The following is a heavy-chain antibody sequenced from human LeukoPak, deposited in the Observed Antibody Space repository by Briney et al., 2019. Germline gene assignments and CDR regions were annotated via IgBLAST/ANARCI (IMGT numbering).Heavy chain of an antibody. J-gene: IGHJ5*02. CDR3: ARADYDFWSGLRFDP. CDR2: INHSGST. CDR1: GGSFSGYY. V-gene: IGHV4-34*01. D-gene: IGHD3-3*01. Sequence: SETLSLTCAVYGGSFSGYYWSWIRQPPGKGLEWIGEINHSGSTNYNPSLKSRVTISVDTSKNQFSLKLSSVTAADTAVYYCARADYDFWSGLRFDPWGQGTLVTVSS.